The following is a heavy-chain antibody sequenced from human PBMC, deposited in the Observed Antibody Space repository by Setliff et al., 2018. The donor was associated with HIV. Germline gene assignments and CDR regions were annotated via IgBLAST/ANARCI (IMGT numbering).Heavy chain of an antibody. J-gene: IGHJ6*03. V-gene: IGHV4-4*08. D-gene: IGHD3-3*01. CDR1: GGSISSHY. CDR2: IYTSGST. Sequence: SETLSLTCTVPGGSISSHYWSWIRQPPGKGLEWIGHIYTSGSTNYNPSLKSRVTMSVGTSKNQFSLKLSSVTAADTAVYYCARCYYNFWSGYPLDYMDVWGKGTTVT. CDR3: ARCYYNFWSGYPLDYMDV.